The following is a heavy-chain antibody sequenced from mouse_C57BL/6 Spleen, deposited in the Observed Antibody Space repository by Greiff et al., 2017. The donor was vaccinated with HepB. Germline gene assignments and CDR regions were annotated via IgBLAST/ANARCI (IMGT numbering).Heavy chain of an antibody. V-gene: IGHV5-4*01. D-gene: IGHD1-1*01. CDR1: GFTFSSYA. CDR2: ISDGGSYT. CDR3: AREKGYYGSSYAMDY. Sequence: DVHLVESGGGLVKPGGSLKLSCAASGFTFSSYAMSWVRQTPEKRLEWVATISDGGSYTYYPDNVKGRFTISRDNAKNNLYLQMSHLKSEDTAMYYCAREKGYYGSSYAMDYWGQGTSVTVSS. J-gene: IGHJ4*01.